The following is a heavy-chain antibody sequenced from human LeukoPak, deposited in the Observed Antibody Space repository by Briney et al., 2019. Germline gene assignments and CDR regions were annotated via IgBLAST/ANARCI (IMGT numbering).Heavy chain of an antibody. Sequence: GGSLRLSCAASGFTFSSYGMHWVRQAPGKGLEWVAVISYDGSNKYYADSVKGRFTISRDNSKNTLYLQMSSLRAEDTAVYYCAKENDYWCQGTLVTVSS. CDR2: ISYDGSNK. J-gene: IGHJ4*02. CDR3: AKENDY. CDR1: GFTFSSYG. V-gene: IGHV3-30*18.